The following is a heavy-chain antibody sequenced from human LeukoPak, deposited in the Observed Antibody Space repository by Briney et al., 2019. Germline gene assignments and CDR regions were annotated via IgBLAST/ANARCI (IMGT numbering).Heavy chain of an antibody. Sequence: SETLSLTCTVSGGSISRYYWSWIRQPPGKGLEWIGYIYYSGSTNYNPSLKSRVTISVDTSKNQFSLKLSSVTAADTAVYYCARGQSDIVVVPAAVVWFDPWGQGTLVTVSS. CDR2: IYYSGST. CDR1: GGSISRYY. J-gene: IGHJ5*02. V-gene: IGHV4-59*01. D-gene: IGHD2-2*01. CDR3: ARGQSDIVVVPAAVVWFDP.